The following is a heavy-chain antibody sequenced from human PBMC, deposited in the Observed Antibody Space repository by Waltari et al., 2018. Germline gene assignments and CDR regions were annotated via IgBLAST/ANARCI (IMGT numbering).Heavy chain of an antibody. D-gene: IGHD6-6*01. CDR3: ARLDSSSLVFDY. J-gene: IGHJ4*02. CDR2: INHSGST. CDR1: GGSFSGYY. Sequence: QVQLQQWGAGLLKPSETLSLTCAVYGGSFSGYYWSWIRQPPGKGLEWIGEINHSGSTNYNPSLKSRVTISVDTSKNQFSLKLSSVTAADTAVYYSARLDSSSLVFDYWGQGTLVTVSS. V-gene: IGHV4-34*01.